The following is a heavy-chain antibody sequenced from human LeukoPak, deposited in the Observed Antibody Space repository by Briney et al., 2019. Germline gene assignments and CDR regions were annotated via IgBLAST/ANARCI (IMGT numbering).Heavy chain of an antibody. V-gene: IGHV3-30*18. CDR3: AKDRSGSYTDYFDY. CDR1: GFTFSSYG. CDR2: ICCDGSNK. D-gene: IGHD1-26*01. Sequence: GRSLRLSCAASGFTFSSYGMHWVRQAPGKGLEWVAVICCDGSNKYYADSVKGRFTISRDNSKNTPYLQMNSLRAEDTAVYYCAKDRSGSYTDYFDYWGQGTLVTVSS. J-gene: IGHJ4*02.